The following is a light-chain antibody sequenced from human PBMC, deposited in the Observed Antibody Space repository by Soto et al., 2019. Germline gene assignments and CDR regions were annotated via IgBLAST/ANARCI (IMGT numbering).Light chain of an antibody. Sequence: ELVMWQSPSNVSASPSDIAPLSLRSSQSVSSSYLAWYQQKPGQAPRLLIYGASSRATGIPDRFSGSGSGTDFTLTISRLEPEDFAVYYCQQDGRKPLNFGGGTKVEIK. J-gene: IGKJ4*01. CDR1: QSVSSSY. CDR3: QQDGRKPLN. CDR2: GAS. V-gene: IGKV3-20*01.